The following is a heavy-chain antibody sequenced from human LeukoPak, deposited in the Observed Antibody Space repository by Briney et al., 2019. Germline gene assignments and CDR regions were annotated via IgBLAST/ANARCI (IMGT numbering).Heavy chain of an antibody. CDR3: TREVSTVTFDY. Sequence: SETLSLTCTVSGGSISPHYWTWIRQTPGKGLEWIGHIFHSGLTNYNSALRSRVTLSVDTARNQLSLKLTSVTAADTAVYYCTREVSTVTFDYWGQGTLVTVSS. J-gene: IGHJ4*02. CDR2: IFHSGLT. CDR1: GGSISPHY. D-gene: IGHD4-17*01. V-gene: IGHV4-59*11.